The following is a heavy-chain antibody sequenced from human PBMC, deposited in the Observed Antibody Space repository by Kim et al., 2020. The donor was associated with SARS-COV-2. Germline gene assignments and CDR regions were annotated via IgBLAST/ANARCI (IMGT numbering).Heavy chain of an antibody. Sequence: GGSLRLSCAASGFTFDDYGMTWVRQAPGKGLEWVSGINWIVGSTVYADSVKGRFTISRDNAKNSLYLQMNSLRAEDTALYYCTRSADPGTAAAVDYWGQGTLVTDSS. D-gene: IGHD6-13*01. J-gene: IGHJ4*02. V-gene: IGHV3-20*04. CDR1: GFTFDDYG. CDR3: TRSADPGTAAAVDY. CDR2: INWIVGST.